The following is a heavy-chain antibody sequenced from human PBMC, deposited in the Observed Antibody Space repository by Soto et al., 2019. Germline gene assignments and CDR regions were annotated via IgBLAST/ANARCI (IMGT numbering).Heavy chain of an antibody. Sequence: QVQLQESGPGLVKPSQTLSLTCTVSGGSISSGDYYWSWIRQPPGKGLEWIGYIYYSGSTYYNPSLKNRVTISXXKXKTXCSMKLSSVTDTDTAVYYCARAPGGRYYGSGSYNYWGQGTLVTVSS. CDR1: GGSISSGDYY. CDR3: ARAPGGRYYGSGSYNY. V-gene: IGHV4-30-4*01. J-gene: IGHJ4*02. CDR2: IYYSGST. D-gene: IGHD3-10*01.